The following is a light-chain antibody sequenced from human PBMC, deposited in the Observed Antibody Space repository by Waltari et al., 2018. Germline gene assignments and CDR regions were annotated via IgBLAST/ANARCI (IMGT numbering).Light chain of an antibody. J-gene: IGLJ2*01. Sequence: QSALTQPASVSGSPGQSITISCTGTSSDVGAYNYVSWYQQHPGKAPKLMIFDVSNRPSGVSNRFTGTKSGKTASLTISGLQAEDEAGYYCSSYISSSTLELFGGGTSLTVL. CDR2: DVS. CDR3: SSYISSSTLEL. CDR1: SSDVGAYNY. V-gene: IGLV2-14*03.